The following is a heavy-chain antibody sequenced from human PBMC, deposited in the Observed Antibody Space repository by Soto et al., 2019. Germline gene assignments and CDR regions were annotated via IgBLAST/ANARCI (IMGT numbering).Heavy chain of an antibody. D-gene: IGHD1-20*01. Sequence: PSETLSLTCTVSGGSISSYYWSWIRQPPGKGLEWIGYIYYSGSTNYNPSLKSRVTISVDTSKNQFSLKLSSVTAADTAVYYCARITGTEDGYYYYGMVVWGQGTTVTVSS. CDR3: ARITGTEDGYYYYGMVV. J-gene: IGHJ6*02. CDR1: GGSISSYY. V-gene: IGHV4-59*01. CDR2: IYYSGST.